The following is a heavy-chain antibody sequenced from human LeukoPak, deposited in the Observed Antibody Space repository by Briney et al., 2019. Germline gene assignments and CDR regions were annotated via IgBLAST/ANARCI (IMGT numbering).Heavy chain of an antibody. CDR3: ARGYIAAAGDYYYYYMDV. J-gene: IGHJ6*03. Sequence: PSETLSLTCTVSGYSISSGYYWGWIRQPPGQGLEWIGSIYHTGTTYYNPSLKSRVTISVDTSKNQFSLKLSSVTAADTAVYYCARGYIAAAGDYYYYYMDVWGKGTTVTISS. D-gene: IGHD6-13*01. CDR1: GYSISSGYY. CDR2: IYHTGTT. V-gene: IGHV4-38-2*02.